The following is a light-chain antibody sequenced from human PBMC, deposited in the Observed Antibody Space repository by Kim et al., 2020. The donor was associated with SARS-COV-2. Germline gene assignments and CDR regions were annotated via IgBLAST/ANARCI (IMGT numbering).Light chain of an antibody. Sequence: GGKVCFACSGSSSNIGTNYESWYQQFPGRAPKLLIYDSNKRPSGVPDRFSGSKSGTSATLGITGLQPGDEADYYCSTWDGRLSAGVFGTGTKVTVL. V-gene: IGLV1-51*01. CDR3: STWDGRLSAGV. J-gene: IGLJ1*01. CDR2: DSN. CDR1: SSNIGTNY.